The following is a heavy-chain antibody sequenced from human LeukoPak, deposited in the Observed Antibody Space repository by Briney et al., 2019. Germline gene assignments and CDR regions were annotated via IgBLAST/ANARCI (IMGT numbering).Heavy chain of an antibody. Sequence: SETLSLTCTVSGGSISSSSYYWGWIRQPPGKRLEWIGSIYYSGSTYYNPSLKSRVAISVDTSKNQFSLKLSSVTAADTAVYYCARQAYSSGWHSYYWGQGTLVTVSS. V-gene: IGHV4-39*01. CDR2: IYYSGST. D-gene: IGHD6-19*01. CDR1: GGSISSSSYY. J-gene: IGHJ4*02. CDR3: ARQAYSSGWHSYY.